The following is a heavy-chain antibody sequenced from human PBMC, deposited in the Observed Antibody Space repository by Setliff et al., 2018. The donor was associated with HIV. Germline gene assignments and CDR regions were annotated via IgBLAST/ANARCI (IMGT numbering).Heavy chain of an antibody. J-gene: IGHJ6*03. D-gene: IGHD2-8*01. V-gene: IGHV4-39*01. Sequence: SETLSLTCAVYGGSLRGFYWGWIRQPPGKGLEWIGSISYSGSTYDNPSLKSRVTMSVDTSKNQFSLNLKSVTAADTAIYYCARHTAVNVSPSGMGYYYIDVWAKGTSVTVSS. CDR2: ISYSGST. CDR1: GGSLRGFY. CDR3: ARHTAVNVSPSGMGYYYIDV.